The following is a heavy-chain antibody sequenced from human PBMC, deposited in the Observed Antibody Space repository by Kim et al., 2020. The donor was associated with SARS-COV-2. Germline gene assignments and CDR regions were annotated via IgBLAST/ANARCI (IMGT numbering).Heavy chain of an antibody. V-gene: IGHV3-23*01. Sequence: GGSLRLSCAASGFTFGSYAMSWVRQAPGKGLEWVSAISGSGGSTYYADSVKGRFTISRDNSKNTLYLQMNSLRAEDTAVYYCAKVMDIVLMVYAIQDLYFDYWGQGTLVTVSS. CDR2: ISGSGGST. CDR3: AKVMDIVLMVYAIQDLYFDY. CDR1: GFTFGSYA. J-gene: IGHJ4*02. D-gene: IGHD2-8*01.